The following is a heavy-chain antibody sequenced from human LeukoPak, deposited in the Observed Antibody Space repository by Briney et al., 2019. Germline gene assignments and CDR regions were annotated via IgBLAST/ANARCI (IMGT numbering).Heavy chain of an antibody. Sequence: SETLSLTCTVSGGTISSSNYYWGWIRQPPGKGLEWIENIYYSGSTYYKPSLKTRVTISLDTSKNQFSLKLTSVTAADTAVYYCARHASVDGNWPRPLDYWGQGSLVTVSS. CDR2: IYYSGST. CDR3: ARHASVDGNWPRPLDY. V-gene: IGHV4-39*01. CDR1: GGTISSSNYY. D-gene: IGHD6-19*01. J-gene: IGHJ4*02.